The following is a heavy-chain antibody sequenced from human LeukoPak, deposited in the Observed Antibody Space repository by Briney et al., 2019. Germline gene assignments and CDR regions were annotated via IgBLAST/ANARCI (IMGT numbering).Heavy chain of an antibody. D-gene: IGHD3-10*01. V-gene: IGHV4-39*07. CDR3: ARDRGQNDY. J-gene: IGHJ4*02. Sequence: PSETLSLTCTVSGGSISSSSYYWGWIRQPPGKGLEWIGSIYYSGSTYYNPSLKSRVTISVDTSKNQFSLKLSSVTAADTAVYYCARDRGQNDYWGQGTLVTVSP. CDR1: GGSISSSSYY. CDR2: IYYSGST.